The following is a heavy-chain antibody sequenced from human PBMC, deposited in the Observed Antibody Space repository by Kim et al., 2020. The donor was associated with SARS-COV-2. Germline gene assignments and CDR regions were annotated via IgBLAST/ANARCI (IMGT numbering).Heavy chain of an antibody. D-gene: IGHD3-10*01. Sequence: SETLSLTCTVSGGSISNYYWSWIRQPPGKGLEWIGYIYSSGSTNYNPSLKSRVTISVDTSKNQFSLKLSSVTAADTAVYYCSRHNDSGSYMGPDAFDIWG. J-gene: IGHJ3*02. CDR3: SRHNDSGSYMGPDAFDI. CDR1: GGSISNYY. CDR2: IYSSGST. V-gene: IGHV4-59*08.